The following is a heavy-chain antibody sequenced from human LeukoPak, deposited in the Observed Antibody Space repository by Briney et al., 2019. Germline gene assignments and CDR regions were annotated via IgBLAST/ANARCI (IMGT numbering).Heavy chain of an antibody. V-gene: IGHV3-48*01. D-gene: IGHD3-16*01. CDR2: ISSSSSTI. Sequence: PGGFLRLSCAASGFTFSSYSMNWVRQAPGKGLEWVSYISSSSSTIYYADSVKGRFTISRDNAKNSLYLQMNSLRAEDTAVYYCARADYDGYYYYYMDVWGKGTTVTVSS. CDR3: ARADYDGYYYYYMDV. J-gene: IGHJ6*03. CDR1: GFTFSSYS.